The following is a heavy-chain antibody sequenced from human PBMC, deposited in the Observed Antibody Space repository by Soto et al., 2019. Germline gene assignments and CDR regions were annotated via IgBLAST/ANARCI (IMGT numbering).Heavy chain of an antibody. CDR1: GYTFTSYA. D-gene: IGHD3-3*01. J-gene: IGHJ3*02. Sequence: ASVKVSCKASGYTFTSYAMHWVRQAPGQRLEWMGWINAGNGNTKYSQKFQGRVTITRDTSASTAYMELGSLRSEDTAVYYCARQFLEWPNAFDIWGQGTMVTVSS. V-gene: IGHV1-3*01. CDR3: ARQFLEWPNAFDI. CDR2: INAGNGNT.